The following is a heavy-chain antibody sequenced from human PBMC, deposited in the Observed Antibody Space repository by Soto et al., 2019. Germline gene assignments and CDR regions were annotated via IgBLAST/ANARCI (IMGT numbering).Heavy chain of an antibody. CDR2: INPNSGGT. D-gene: IGHD1-7*01. CDR1: GYTFTGYY. CDR3: ARGDNWNYVEWFDP. V-gene: IGHV1-2*02. Sequence: ASVKVSCKASGYTFTGYYMHWLRQAPGQGLEWMGWINPNSGGTNYAQKFQGRVTMTRDTSISTAYMELSRLRSDDTAVYYCARGDNWNYVEWFDPWGQGTLVTVSS. J-gene: IGHJ5*02.